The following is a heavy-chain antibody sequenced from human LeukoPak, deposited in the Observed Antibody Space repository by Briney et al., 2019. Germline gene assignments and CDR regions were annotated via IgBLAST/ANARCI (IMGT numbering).Heavy chain of an antibody. Sequence: SETLSLTCTVSGGSISSYYWSWIRQPPGKGLEWIGYIYYSGSTNYNPSLKSRVTMSVDTSKNQLSLNLNSVTAADTAVYYCARLTDKSSDYYFFFDYWGQGTLVTVSS. D-gene: IGHD3-22*01. CDR1: GGSISSYY. J-gene: IGHJ4*02. CDR3: ARLTDKSSDYYFFFDY. V-gene: IGHV4-59*01. CDR2: IYYSGST.